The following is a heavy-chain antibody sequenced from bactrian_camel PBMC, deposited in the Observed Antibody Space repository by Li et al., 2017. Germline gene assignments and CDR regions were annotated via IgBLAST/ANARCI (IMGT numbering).Heavy chain of an antibody. CDR3: ATRLTYGGSWYPPDFGY. J-gene: IGHJ6*01. CDR2: IAPDVGI. D-gene: IGHD6*01. CDR1: DRSSLF. Sequence: HVQLVESGGGSVQAGGALRLSCVASDRSSLFWAWFRQAPGQEREGVAVIAPDVGIDYSDSVKGRFTISQDSAKATVYLQMNSLNPEDTAEYYCATRLTYGGSWYPPDFGYWGQGTQVTVS. V-gene: IGHV3S53*01.